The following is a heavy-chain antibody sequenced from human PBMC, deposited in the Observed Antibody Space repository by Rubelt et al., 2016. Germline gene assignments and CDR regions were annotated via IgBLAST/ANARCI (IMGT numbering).Heavy chain of an antibody. CDR1: GFTFSSYS. J-gene: IGHJ4*02. Sequence: EVQLVESGGGLIQPGGSLRLSCAASGFTFSSYSMNWVRQAPGKGLEWVSYISSSSSAIYYADSAKGRFTISRENAKNTLHLQMNSLRAEDTAVYDCARENYGFVRSLDYWGQGTLVTVSS. D-gene: IGHD1-7*01. CDR2: ISSSSSAI. CDR3: ARENYGFVRSLDY. V-gene: IGHV3-48*04.